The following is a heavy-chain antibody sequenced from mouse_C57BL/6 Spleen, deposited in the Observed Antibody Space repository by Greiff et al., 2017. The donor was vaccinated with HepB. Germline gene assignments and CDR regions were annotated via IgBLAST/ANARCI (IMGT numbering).Heavy chain of an antibody. D-gene: IGHD2-4*01. CDR1: GFTFSDYY. Sequence: EVKLQESGGGLVQPGGSLKLSCAASGFTFSDYYMYWVRQTPEKRLEWVAYISNGGGSTYYPDTVKGRFTISRDNAKNTLYLQMSRLKSEDTAMYYCARHARVYDSNAWFAYWGQGTLVTVSA. CDR2: ISNGGGST. J-gene: IGHJ3*01. V-gene: IGHV5-12*01. CDR3: ARHARVYDSNAWFAY.